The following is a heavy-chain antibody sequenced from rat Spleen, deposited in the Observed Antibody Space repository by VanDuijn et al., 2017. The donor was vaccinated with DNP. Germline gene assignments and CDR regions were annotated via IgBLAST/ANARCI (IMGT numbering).Heavy chain of an antibody. D-gene: IGHD1-3*01. Sequence: QVQLKESGPGLVQPSQTLSLTCTVSGFSLTTYGVCWVRQSPGKGLEWVGTIWSGGSTDYNSALKSRLSISRDTSKSQVFLKMNTLQTEDTAIYFCIRWSFLTTIAFDDWGQGVMVTVSS. CDR3: IRWSFLTTIAFDD. CDR2: IWSGGST. V-gene: IGHV2-15*01. J-gene: IGHJ2*01. CDR1: GFSLTTYG.